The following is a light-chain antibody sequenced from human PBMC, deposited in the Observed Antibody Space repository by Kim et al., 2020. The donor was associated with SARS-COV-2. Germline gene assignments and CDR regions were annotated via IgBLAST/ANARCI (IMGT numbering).Light chain of an antibody. V-gene: IGKV3-11*01. CDR2: DAS. J-gene: IGKJ1*01. Sequence: EIVLTPSPATLSLSPWEIATLSCSASQSVSSYLACYQQKPGQAPRLLIYDASSRASGIPAMFSGSGSGTDFTLNISSLEPEDFAVYYCQQRSDWPQGTFGQGTKVDIK. CDR1: QSVSSY. CDR3: QQRSDWPQGT.